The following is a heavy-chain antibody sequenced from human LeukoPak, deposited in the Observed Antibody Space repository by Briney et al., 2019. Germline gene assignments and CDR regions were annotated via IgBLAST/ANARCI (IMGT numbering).Heavy chain of an antibody. CDR2: ISYDGSNK. CDR1: GFTFSSYA. V-gene: IGHV3-30*04. CDR3: ARQASGGYYFGY. J-gene: IGHJ4*02. Sequence: PGRSLRLSCAASGFTFSSYAMHWVRQAPGKGLEWVAVISYDGSNKYYADSVKGRFTISRDNSKNTLYLQMNSLRAEDTAVYYCARQASGGYYFGYWGQGTLVTVSS. D-gene: IGHD3-22*01.